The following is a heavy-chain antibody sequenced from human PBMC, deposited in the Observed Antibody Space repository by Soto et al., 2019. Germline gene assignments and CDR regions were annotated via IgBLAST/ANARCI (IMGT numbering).Heavy chain of an antibody. CDR2: IYWDDDK. J-gene: IGHJ6*03. V-gene: IGHV2-5*02. D-gene: IGHD4-17*01. CDR3: AHPLATVTPSHGYYYYFMDV. Sequence: QITLKESGPTLVKPTQTLTLTCTLSGFSLSTSEVGVGWIRQPPGKALEWLALIYWDDDKRYSPSLKSRLTITKDTSKNQVVLTMTKMDPVDTATYYCAHPLATVTPSHGYYYYFMDVWGKGTTVTVSS. CDR1: GFSLSTSEVG.